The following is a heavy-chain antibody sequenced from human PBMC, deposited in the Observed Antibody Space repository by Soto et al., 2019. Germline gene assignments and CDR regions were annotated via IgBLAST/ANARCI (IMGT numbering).Heavy chain of an antibody. V-gene: IGHV3-74*01. CDR2: ISSDGSSS. CDR3: TRGDTSKLLPHFDY. D-gene: IGHD2-15*01. Sequence: EVELEESGGGLVQPGGSLRLSCAASGVTLSNFWVHWVRQVPGKGLMWVSRISSDGSSSSYADSVKGRFTISRDNSKNTVFLQMNSLGVEDSGVYYCTRGDTSKLLPHFDYWGQGTLVTVSS. CDR1: GVTLSNFW. J-gene: IGHJ4*02.